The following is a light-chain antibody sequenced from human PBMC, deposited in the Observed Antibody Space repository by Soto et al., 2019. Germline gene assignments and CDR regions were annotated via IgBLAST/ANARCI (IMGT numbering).Light chain of an antibody. CDR3: FSYGGSYTVV. CDR1: SSDVGGYNY. J-gene: IGLJ2*01. V-gene: IGLV2-11*01. Sequence: QSALTQPRSVSGSPGQSVTISCTGTSSDVGGYNYVSWYQQHPGKAPKLMIYDVARRPSGVPDRFSGSKSGNTASLTISGLQAEDEADYYCFSYGGSYTVVFGGGTKLPVL. CDR2: DVA.